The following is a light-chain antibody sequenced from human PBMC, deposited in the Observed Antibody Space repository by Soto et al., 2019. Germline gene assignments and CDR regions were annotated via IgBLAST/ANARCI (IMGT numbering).Light chain of an antibody. J-gene: IGLJ2*01. Sequence: YELTQPPSVSVSPGQTARITCSGDALPKQYAYWYQQKPGQAPMLVIYKDSERPSGIPERFSGSSSGTTVTLTISGVQAEDEADYYCQSADSSGTYVLFGGGTKLTVL. CDR2: KDS. V-gene: IGLV3-25*03. CDR3: QSADSSGTYVL. CDR1: ALPKQY.